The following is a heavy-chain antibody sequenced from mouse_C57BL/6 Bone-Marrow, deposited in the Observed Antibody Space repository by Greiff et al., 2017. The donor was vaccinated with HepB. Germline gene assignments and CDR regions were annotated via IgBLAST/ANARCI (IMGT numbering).Heavy chain of an antibody. V-gene: IGHV1-9*01. J-gene: IGHJ2*01. CDR3: ARRGNWDDY. D-gene: IGHD4-1*01. CDR2: ILPGSGST. Sequence: QVQLQQSGAELMKPGASVKLSCKATGYTFTGYWIEWVKQRPGHGLEWIGEILPGSGSTNYNVKFKGKATFTADTSSNTAYMQLSSLTTEDSAICYCARRGNWDDYWGQGTTLTVSS. CDR1: GYTFTGYW.